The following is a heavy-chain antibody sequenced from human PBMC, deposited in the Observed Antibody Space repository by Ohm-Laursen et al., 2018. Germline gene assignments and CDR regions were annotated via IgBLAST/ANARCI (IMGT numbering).Heavy chain of an antibody. CDR2: VSWNSNTT. Sequence: SLRLSCSASGFTFPNYAIHWVRQAPGKGLEWVSGVSWNSNTTGYAVSVKGRFTITRDNAKNSVYLQMNSLRPEDTALYYCAKARSPGSYFLPFDVWGQGAMVTVSS. D-gene: IGHD1-26*01. CDR1: GFTFPNYA. CDR3: AKARSPGSYFLPFDV. J-gene: IGHJ3*01. V-gene: IGHV3-9*01.